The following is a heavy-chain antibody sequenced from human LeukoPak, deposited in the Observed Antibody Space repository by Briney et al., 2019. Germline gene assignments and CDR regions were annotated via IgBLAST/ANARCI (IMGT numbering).Heavy chain of an antibody. CDR1: GGSISSHY. CDR2: IYYSGST. V-gene: IGHV4-59*11. CDR3: ARDHCSSTSCYGLLDAFDI. J-gene: IGHJ3*02. D-gene: IGHD2-2*01. Sequence: SETLSLTCTVSGGSISSHYWSWILQPPGEGLQWIGYIYYSGSTNYNPSLKGRVTISVDPSKNQFSLKLSSVTAADTAVYYCARDHCSSTSCYGLLDAFDIWGQGTMVTVSS.